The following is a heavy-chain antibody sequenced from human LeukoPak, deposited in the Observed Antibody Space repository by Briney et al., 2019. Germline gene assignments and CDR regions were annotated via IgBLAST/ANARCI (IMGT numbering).Heavy chain of an antibody. CDR2: INPSGGST. CDR1: GYTFTSYY. J-gene: IGHJ3*02. Sequence: ASVKVSCKASGYTFTSYYMHWVRQAPGQGLEWMGIINPSGGSTSYAQKSQGRVTMTRDTSTSTVYMELSSLRSEDTAVYYCARDENRYRGGDCLMGSDAFDIWGQGTMVTVSS. CDR3: ARDENRYRGGDCLMGSDAFDI. D-gene: IGHD2-21*02. V-gene: IGHV1-46*01.